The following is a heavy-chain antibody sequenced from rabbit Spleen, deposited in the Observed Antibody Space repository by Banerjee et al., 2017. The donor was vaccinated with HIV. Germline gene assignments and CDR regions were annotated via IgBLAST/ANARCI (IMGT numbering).Heavy chain of an antibody. D-gene: IGHD1-1*01. Sequence: QEQLVESGGGLVQPEGSLTLTCTASGFSFSSYSYLCWVRQAPGKGLEWIGCIYTGDDWTDYANWAKGRLTISKTSSTTVTLQMTSLTAADTATYFCARDLVSVIGWNFNLWGPGTLVTVS. CDR1: GFSFSSYSY. CDR2: IYTGDDWT. J-gene: IGHJ4*01. V-gene: IGHV1S45*01. CDR3: ARDLVSVIGWNFNL.